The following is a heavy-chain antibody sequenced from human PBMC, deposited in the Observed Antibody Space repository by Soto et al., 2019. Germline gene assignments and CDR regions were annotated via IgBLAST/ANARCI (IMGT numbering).Heavy chain of an antibody. Sequence: QVQLVQSGAEVQKPGSSVKVSCKASGGTFSSYAISWVRQAPGQELEWMGGIIPIFGTANYAQKFQGRVTITADESTSKAYMELSSLRSEDTAVYYCAVQYCSGGSCFSYYYYYGMDVWGQGTTVTVSS. CDR2: IIPIFGTA. D-gene: IGHD2-15*01. CDR1: GGTFSSYA. V-gene: IGHV1-69*01. CDR3: AVQYCSGGSCFSYYYYYGMDV. J-gene: IGHJ6*02.